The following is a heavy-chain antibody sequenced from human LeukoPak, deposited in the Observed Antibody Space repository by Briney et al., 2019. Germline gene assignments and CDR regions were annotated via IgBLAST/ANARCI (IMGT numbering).Heavy chain of an antibody. Sequence: SETLSLTCTVSGGSISSYYWSWIRQPSGKGLEWIGYIYYSGSTNYNPSLKSRVTISVGTSKNQFSLKLSSVTAADTAVYYCARAHMITSYYYYYYMDVWGKGTTVTVSS. J-gene: IGHJ6*03. D-gene: IGHD3-16*01. CDR1: GGSISSYY. V-gene: IGHV4-59*01. CDR3: ARAHMITSYYYYYYMDV. CDR2: IYYSGST.